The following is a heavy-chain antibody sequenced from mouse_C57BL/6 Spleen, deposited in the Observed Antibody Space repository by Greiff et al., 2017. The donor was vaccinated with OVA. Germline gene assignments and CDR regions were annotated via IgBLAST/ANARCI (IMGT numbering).Heavy chain of an antibody. J-gene: IGHJ2*01. Sequence: EVQLVESGGGLVKPGGSLKLSCAASGFTFSSYAMSWVRQTPEKRLEWVATISDGGSYTYYPDNVKGRFTISRDNAKNNLYLQMSHLKSEDTAMYYCARGRDYYGSSPYYFDYWGQGTTLTVSS. CDR3: ARGRDYYGSSPYYFDY. V-gene: IGHV5-4*01. D-gene: IGHD1-1*01. CDR1: GFTFSSYA. CDR2: ISDGGSYT.